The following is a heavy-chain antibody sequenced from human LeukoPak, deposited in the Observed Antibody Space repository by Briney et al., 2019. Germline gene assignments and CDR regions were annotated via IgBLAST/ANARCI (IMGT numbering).Heavy chain of an antibody. CDR3: ARIRSGWYFDH. D-gene: IGHD6-19*01. CDR2: ITSSGTGT. J-gene: IGHJ4*02. CDR1: GFSLSSSA. V-gene: IGHV3-64*02. Sequence: GGSLRLSCTASGFSLSSSAMHWVRQAPGKGLEFVSVITSSGTGTDYADSVKGRFTISRDNLKNTLYLQMGSLRADDMAIYYCARIRSGWYFDHWGQGTLVTVSS.